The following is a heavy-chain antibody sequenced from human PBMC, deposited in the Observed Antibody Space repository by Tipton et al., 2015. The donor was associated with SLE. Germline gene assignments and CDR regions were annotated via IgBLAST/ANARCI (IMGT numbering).Heavy chain of an antibody. D-gene: IGHD4-17*01. CDR3: ARLFDAYGYFDY. Sequence: TLSLTCAVYGGSFSGYYWNWIRQPPGKGLEWIGEINHSGSTNYNPSLKSRVTISFDTSKNQLSLKLSSVTTADTAVYYCARLFDAYGYFDYWGQGTLVTVSS. CDR1: GGSFSGYY. J-gene: IGHJ4*02. CDR2: INHSGST. V-gene: IGHV4-34*01.